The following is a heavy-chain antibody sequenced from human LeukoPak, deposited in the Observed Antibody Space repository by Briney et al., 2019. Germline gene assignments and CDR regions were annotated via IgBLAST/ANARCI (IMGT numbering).Heavy chain of an antibody. Sequence: GRSLRLSRASSRLTLSSYAMHWVRPAPGRGLEWVAVISYDGSNKYYAGSVKGRFTISRDNSKNALYLQMNSLRAEDTAVYYCARERFRVATAPFDYWGQGTLVTVSS. CDR2: ISYDGSNK. V-gene: IGHV3-30*04. CDR1: RLTLSSYA. D-gene: IGHD2-21*02. J-gene: IGHJ4*02. CDR3: ARERFRVATAPFDY.